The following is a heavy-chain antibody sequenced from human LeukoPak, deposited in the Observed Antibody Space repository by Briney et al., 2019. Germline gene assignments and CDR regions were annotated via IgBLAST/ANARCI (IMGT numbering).Heavy chain of an antibody. J-gene: IGHJ5*02. V-gene: IGHV4-39*01. Sequence: SETLSLTCTVSGGSTSSRGYYWGWTRQPPGKGLQWIASMSSSGTAFYSPSLKSRLTMSVDTSKNRFSLNLNSVAPSDTAVYYFDAWGQGILVTVSS. CDR1: GGSTSSRGYY. CDR3: DA. CDR2: MSSSGTA.